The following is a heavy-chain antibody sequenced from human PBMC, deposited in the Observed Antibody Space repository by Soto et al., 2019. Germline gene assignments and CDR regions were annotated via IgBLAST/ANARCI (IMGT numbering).Heavy chain of an antibody. CDR2: INHSGST. Sequence: NPSETLSLTCAVYGGSFSGYYWSWIRQPPGKGLEWIGEINHSGSTNYNPSLKSRVTISVDTSKNQFSLKLSSVTAADTAVYYCARGRITMVRGVYGHYYGMDVWGQGTTVTVSS. D-gene: IGHD3-10*01. CDR1: GGSFSGYY. V-gene: IGHV4-34*01. J-gene: IGHJ6*02. CDR3: ARGRITMVRGVYGHYYGMDV.